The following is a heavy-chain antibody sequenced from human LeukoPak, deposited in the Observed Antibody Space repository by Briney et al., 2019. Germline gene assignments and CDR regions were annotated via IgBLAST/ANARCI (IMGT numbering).Heavy chain of an antibody. Sequence: GGSLRLSCAASGFTFDDYAMHWARQAPGKGLEWVSLISWDGGSTYYADSVKGRFTISRDNSKNSLYLQMNSLRAEDTALYYCAKENWNYYFDYWGQGTLVTVSS. CDR1: GFTFDDYA. CDR2: ISWDGGST. D-gene: IGHD1-7*01. J-gene: IGHJ4*02. CDR3: AKENWNYYFDY. V-gene: IGHV3-43D*04.